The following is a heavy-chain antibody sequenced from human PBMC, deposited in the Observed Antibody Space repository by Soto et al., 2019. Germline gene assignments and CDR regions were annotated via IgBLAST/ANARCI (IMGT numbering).Heavy chain of an antibody. V-gene: IGHV1-3*05. Sequence: QVQLVQSGAEEKKPGASVKVSCKASGYTFTSYAMHWVHQAPGQRLEWMGWINAGNGNTKYSQKFQGRVTITRDTSASTAYMELSSLRSEDTAVYYCARAPGYDSSGGLWGQGTTVTVSS. CDR1: GYTFTSYA. CDR3: ARAPGYDSSGGL. D-gene: IGHD3-22*01. J-gene: IGHJ6*02. CDR2: INAGNGNT.